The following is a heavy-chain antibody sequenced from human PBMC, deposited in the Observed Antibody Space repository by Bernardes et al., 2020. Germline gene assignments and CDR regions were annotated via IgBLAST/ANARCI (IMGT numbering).Heavy chain of an antibody. Sequence: ASVKVSCKASGYTFTSYGIGWVRQAPGQGLEWMGWISAYNGNTNYAQKLQGRVTMTTDTSTSTAYMELRSLRSDDTAVYYCARFRTLGTIGTYFDYWGQGTLVTVSS. CDR3: ARFRTLGTIGTYFDY. CDR2: ISAYNGNT. V-gene: IGHV1-18*01. J-gene: IGHJ4*02. CDR1: GYTFTSYG. D-gene: IGHD5-12*01.